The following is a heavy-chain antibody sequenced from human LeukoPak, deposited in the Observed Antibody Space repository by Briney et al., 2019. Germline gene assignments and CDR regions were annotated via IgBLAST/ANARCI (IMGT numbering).Heavy chain of an antibody. D-gene: IGHD1-26*01. J-gene: IGHJ3*02. V-gene: IGHV4-30-2*01. Sequence: PSQTLPLTCAVSGGSISSGGYSWSWIRQPPGKGLEWIGYIYHSGSTYYNPSLKSRVTISVDRSKNQFSLKLSSVTAADTAVYYCAREWANGNAFDIWGQGTMVTVSS. CDR2: IYHSGST. CDR3: AREWANGNAFDI. CDR1: GGSISSGGYS.